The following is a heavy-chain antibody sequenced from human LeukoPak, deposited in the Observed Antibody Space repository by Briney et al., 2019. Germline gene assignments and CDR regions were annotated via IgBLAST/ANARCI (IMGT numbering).Heavy chain of an antibody. J-gene: IGHJ4*02. CDR3: AKGNYYGS. D-gene: IGHD3-10*01. V-gene: IGHV3-30*18. Sequence: EGSLRLSCAASGFTFSSYGMHWVRQAPGKGLEWVAVISYDGSNKYYADSVKGRFTISRDNSKNTLYLQMNSLRAEDTAVYYCAKGNYYGSWGQGTLVTVSS. CDR2: ISYDGSNK. CDR1: GFTFSSYG.